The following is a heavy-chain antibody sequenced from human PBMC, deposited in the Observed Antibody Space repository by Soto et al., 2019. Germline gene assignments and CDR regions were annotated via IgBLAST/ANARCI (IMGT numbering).Heavy chain of an antibody. Sequence: QVQLVQSGAEVRQPGASVKVSCKTSGYTFTDLDITWVRQATGQGLEWMGWMHPTSGDTGYAQNFQGRVTMSRDISISTAYMELNSLRYEDTAFYYCARGVTAGVDHWGQGTLVTVSS. D-gene: IGHD2-21*02. CDR1: GYTFTDLD. CDR2: MHPTSGDT. CDR3: ARGVTAGVDH. V-gene: IGHV1-8*01. J-gene: IGHJ4*02.